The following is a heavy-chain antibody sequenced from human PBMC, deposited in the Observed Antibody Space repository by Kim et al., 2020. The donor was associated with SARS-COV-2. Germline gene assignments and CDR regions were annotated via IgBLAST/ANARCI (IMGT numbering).Heavy chain of an antibody. CDR3: TFDFLEWLGDDAFDI. V-gene: IGHV3-15*01. CDR2: IKSKTDGGTT. Sequence: GGSLRLSCAASGFTFSNAWMSWVRQAPGKGLEWVGRIKSKTDGGTTDYAAPVKGRFTISRDDSKNTLYLQMNSLKTEDTAVYYCTFDFLEWLGDDAFDIWGQGTMVTVSS. D-gene: IGHD3-3*01. CDR1: GFTFSNAW. J-gene: IGHJ3*02.